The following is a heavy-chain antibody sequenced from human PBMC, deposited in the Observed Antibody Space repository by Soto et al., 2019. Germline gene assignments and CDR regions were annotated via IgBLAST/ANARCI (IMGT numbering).Heavy chain of an antibody. V-gene: IGHV4-34*01. D-gene: IGHD6-13*01. Sequence: TLSLTCAVYGGSFSGYYWSWIRQPPGKGLEWIGEINHSGSTNYNPSLKSRVTISVDTSKNQFSLKLSSVTAADTAVYYCARGFKLRGSSWSDSYYYYYGMDVWGQGTTVTLSS. CDR3: ARGFKLRGSSWSDSYYYYYGMDV. CDR2: INHSGST. J-gene: IGHJ6*02. CDR1: GGSFSGYY.